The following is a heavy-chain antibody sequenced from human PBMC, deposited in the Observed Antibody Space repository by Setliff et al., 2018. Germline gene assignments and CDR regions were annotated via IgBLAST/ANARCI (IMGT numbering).Heavy chain of an antibody. V-gene: IGHV4-39*01. CDR3: ARRKSNGSGSYPSLYMDV. J-gene: IGHJ6*03. Sequence: SETLSLTCRVSGGSISSGNYYWGLIRQPPGKGLEWVATIYYSGSTYSNPSLKSRLIISVDAPDNQFSVKLSSVTAADTAVYYCARRKSNGSGSYPSLYMDVWGKGIMVTVS. CDR1: GGSISSGNYY. D-gene: IGHD3-10*01. CDR2: IYYSGST.